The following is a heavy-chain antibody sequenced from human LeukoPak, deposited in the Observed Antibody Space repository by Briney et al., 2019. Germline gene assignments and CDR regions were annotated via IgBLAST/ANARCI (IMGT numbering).Heavy chain of an antibody. CDR1: GFTFSSYG. J-gene: IGHJ6*04. CDR3: AELGITMIGGV. Sequence: PGGSLRLSCAASGFTFSSYGMHWVRQAPGKGLEWVANIKPDVSEIYYVDSVKGRFTISRDNAKNYLYLQMNSLRAEDTAVYYCAELGITMIGGVWGKGTTVTISS. V-gene: IGHV3-7*01. CDR2: IKPDVSEI. D-gene: IGHD3-10*02.